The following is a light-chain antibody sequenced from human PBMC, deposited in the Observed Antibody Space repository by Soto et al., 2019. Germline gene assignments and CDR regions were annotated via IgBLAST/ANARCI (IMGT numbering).Light chain of an antibody. CDR2: GAS. Sequence: EIVLTQFPGTLTLSPGERATLSCRASQSVRSRYLAWYQQKPGRAPRLLIYGASNRATGIPDRFSGSGSGTDFTLTVSRLEPADFAVYFCQQYDTSPGTFGQGTKVDIK. V-gene: IGKV3-20*01. CDR3: QQYDTSPGT. CDR1: QSVRSRY. J-gene: IGKJ1*01.